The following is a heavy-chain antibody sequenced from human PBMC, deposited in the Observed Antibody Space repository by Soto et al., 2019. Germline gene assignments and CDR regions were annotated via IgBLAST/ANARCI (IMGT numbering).Heavy chain of an antibody. D-gene: IGHD1-1*01. J-gene: IGHJ3*01. Sequence: GGSLRLSCAAFGLTVSGKKYVAWVRQAPGKGLEWVSALYDVDGSFYADSVKGRFTTSSDSSKTTVYLQMNGLRPDNTAVYYCASWHEREHAYDVWGQGTTVTVSS. CDR1: GLTVSGKKY. CDR3: ASWHEREHAYDV. V-gene: IGHV3-53*01. CDR2: LYDVDGS.